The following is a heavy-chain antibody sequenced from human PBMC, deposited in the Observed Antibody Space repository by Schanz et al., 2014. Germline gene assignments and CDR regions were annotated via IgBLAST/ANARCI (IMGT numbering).Heavy chain of an antibody. CDR3: AKGAVEMSTGLGGS. V-gene: IGHV3-43*01. J-gene: IGHJ5*02. CDR2: ITWDGGIT. CDR1: GFTFDDYT. D-gene: IGHD3-16*01. Sequence: VQLVESGGVVVQPGGSLRLSCAASGFTFDDYTMHWVRQAPGKGLEWVSLITWDGGITYYADSLKGRFTISRDNSKNSLYLQMTSLRTEDTALYYCAKGAVEMSTGLGGSWGQGTLVTVSS.